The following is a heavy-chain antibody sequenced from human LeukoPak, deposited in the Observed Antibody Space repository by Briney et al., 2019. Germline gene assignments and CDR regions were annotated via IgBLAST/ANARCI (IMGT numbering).Heavy chain of an antibody. Sequence: RGESLKISCKASGYRFTTYWIGLVRQMPGKGLEWMGIIYPGDSETKYSPFFQGQVTISADKSISTAYLQWSSLKASDTAMYYCALNYYGDWFDPWGQGTLVTVSS. J-gene: IGHJ5*02. CDR3: ALNYYGDWFDP. D-gene: IGHD3-10*01. CDR2: IYPGDSET. V-gene: IGHV5-51*01. CDR1: GYRFTTYW.